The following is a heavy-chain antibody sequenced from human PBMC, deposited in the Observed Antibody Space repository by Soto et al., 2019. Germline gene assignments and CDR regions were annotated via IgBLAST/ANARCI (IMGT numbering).Heavy chain of an antibody. J-gene: IGHJ3*02. CDR1: GGTFSSYA. CDR3: ARERHGAFDI. CDR2: IIPIFGTA. V-gene: IGHV1-69*13. Sequence: GASVKVSCKXSGGTFSSYAISWVRQAPGQGLEWMGGIIPIFGTANYAQKFQGRVTITADESTSTAYMELSSLRSEDTAVYYCARERHGAFDIWGQGTMVTVSS.